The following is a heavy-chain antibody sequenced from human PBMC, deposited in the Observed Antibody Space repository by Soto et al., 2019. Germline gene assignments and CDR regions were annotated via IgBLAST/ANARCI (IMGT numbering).Heavy chain of an antibody. J-gene: IGHJ3*02. CDR3: ARSETAANRGFDM. CDR2: IIPTFGTA. D-gene: IGHD2-15*01. V-gene: IGHV1-69*06. Sequence: SVKVSCKASGCTFSSSAMNWLRQAPGQGPEWMGGIIPTFGTANYIEKFRGRVTITADTSTSTAYMEVSSLTSEDTAMYFCARSETAANRGFDMWGQGTMVTVSS. CDR1: GCTFSSSA.